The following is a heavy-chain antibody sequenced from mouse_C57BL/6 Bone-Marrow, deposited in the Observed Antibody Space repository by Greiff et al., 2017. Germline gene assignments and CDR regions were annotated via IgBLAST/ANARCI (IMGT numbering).Heavy chain of an antibody. J-gene: IGHJ3*01. V-gene: IGHV1-7*01. CDR1: GYTFTSYW. CDR3: ARIRGSPAWFAY. D-gene: IGHD1-1*02. Sequence: SGAELAKPGASVKLSCKASGYTFTSYWMHWVKQRPGQGPEWIGYINPRSGYIKYNQKFTDKATLTADKSSSTAYMQLSSLTYEDSAGYYCARIRGSPAWFAYWGQGTLVTVSA. CDR2: INPRSGYI.